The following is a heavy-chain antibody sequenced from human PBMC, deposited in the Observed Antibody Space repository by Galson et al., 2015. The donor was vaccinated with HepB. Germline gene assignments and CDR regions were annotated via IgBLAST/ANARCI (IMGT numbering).Heavy chain of an antibody. V-gene: IGHV1-69*04. J-gene: IGHJ5*02. D-gene: IGHD3-22*01. CDR3: AREGVGVITSWFDP. CDR2: IIPILGIA. Sequence: SVKVSCKASGGTFSSYTISWVRQAPGQGLEWMGRIIPILGIANYAQKFQGRVTITADKSTSTAYMELSSLRSEDTAVYYCAREGVGVITSWFDPWGQGTLVTVSS. CDR1: GGTFSSYT.